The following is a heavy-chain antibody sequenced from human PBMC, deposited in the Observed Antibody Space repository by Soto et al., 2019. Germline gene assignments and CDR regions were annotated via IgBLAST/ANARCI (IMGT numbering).Heavy chain of an antibody. Sequence: QVQLQESGPGLVKPSGTLSLTCAVSGGSISSTNWWNWVRQPPGKGLEWIGEIDHSGSTNYIPSLKTRVTMSVDKPQDQVSLKPSSVTAADTAVYYCVRDSGHGWKDYWGQGTLVTVFS. J-gene: IGHJ4*02. CDR3: VRDSGHGWKDY. CDR1: GGSISSTNW. V-gene: IGHV4-4*02. CDR2: IDHSGST. D-gene: IGHD6-19*01.